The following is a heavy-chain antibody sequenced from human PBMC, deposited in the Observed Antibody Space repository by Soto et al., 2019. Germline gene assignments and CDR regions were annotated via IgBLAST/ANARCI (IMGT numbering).Heavy chain of an antibody. J-gene: IGHJ6*04. V-gene: IGHV4-39*01. D-gene: IGHD3-10*01. CDR1: GGSISSSSYY. CDR3: ARLGPGGRGDPDV. CDR2: IYYSGST. Sequence: SETLSLTCTVSGGSISSSSYYWGWIRQPPGKGLEWIGSIYYSGSTYYNPSLKSRVTISVDTSKNQFSLKLSSVTAADTAVYYCARLGPGGRGDPDVWGKGTTVTVSS.